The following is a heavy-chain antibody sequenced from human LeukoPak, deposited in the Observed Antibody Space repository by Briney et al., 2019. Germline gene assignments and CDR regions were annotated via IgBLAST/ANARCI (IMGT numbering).Heavy chain of an antibody. J-gene: IGHJ4*02. D-gene: IGHD3-3*01. V-gene: IGHV1-18*01. Sequence: ASVKVSCKAPGGTFSSYAISWVRQAPGQGLEWMGWITTYNGNTNYIQKLQGRVTMTTDTSTSTAYMELRSLRSDDTAVYYCARGPYYDSWSGAGYWGQGTLVTVSS. CDR1: GGTFSSYA. CDR3: ARGPYYDSWSGAGY. CDR2: ITTYNGNT.